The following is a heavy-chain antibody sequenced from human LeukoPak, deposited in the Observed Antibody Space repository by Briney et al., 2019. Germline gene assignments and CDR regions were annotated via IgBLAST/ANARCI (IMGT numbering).Heavy chain of an antibody. D-gene: IGHD5-12*01. V-gene: IGHV4-34*01. J-gene: IGHJ4*02. Sequence: PSETLSLTCTVSGGSISSYYWSWIRQPPGKGLEWIGEINHSGSTNYNPSLKSRVTISVDTSKNQFSLKLSSVTAADTAVYYCARGDDASGSPDWGQGTLVTVSS. CDR1: GGSISSYY. CDR2: INHSGST. CDR3: ARGDDASGSPD.